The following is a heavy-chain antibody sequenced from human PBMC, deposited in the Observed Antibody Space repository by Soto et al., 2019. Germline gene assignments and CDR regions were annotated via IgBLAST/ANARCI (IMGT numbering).Heavy chain of an antibody. CDR1: GYTFTSYA. V-gene: IGHV1-3*01. Sequence: GASVKVSCKASGYTFTSYAMHWVRQAPGQRLEWMGWINAGNGNTKYSQKFQGRVTITRDTSASTAYMELRSLRSEDTAVYYCAREGWGVGATQAYYYGMDVWGQGTTVTVSS. J-gene: IGHJ6*02. D-gene: IGHD1-26*01. CDR3: AREGWGVGATQAYYYGMDV. CDR2: INAGNGNT.